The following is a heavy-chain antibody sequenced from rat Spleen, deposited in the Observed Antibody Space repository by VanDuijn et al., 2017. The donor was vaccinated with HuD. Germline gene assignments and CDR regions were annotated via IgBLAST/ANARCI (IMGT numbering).Heavy chain of an antibody. CDR3: TRHGRGGTTYYYVMDV. V-gene: IGHV5-29*01. J-gene: IGHJ4*01. D-gene: IGHD4-3*01. CDR1: GFTFSDYY. CDR2: INYDGRST. Sequence: EVQLVESGGGLVQPGGPLKLSCAASGFTFSDYYMAWVRQAPTKGLEWVATINYDGRSTFYRDSVRDRFTISRDNGKNTLYLQIDSLKSEDTATYYCTRHGRGGTTYYYVMDVWGQGASVTVSS.